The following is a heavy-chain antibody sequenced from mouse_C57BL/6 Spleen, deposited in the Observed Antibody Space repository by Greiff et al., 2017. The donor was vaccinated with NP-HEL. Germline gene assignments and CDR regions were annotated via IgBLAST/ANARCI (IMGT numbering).Heavy chain of an antibody. D-gene: IGHD2-1*01. CDR3: ALGDGNYGYFDD. Sequence: QVQLQQPGAELVMPGASVKLSCKASGYTFTSYWMHWVKQRPGQGLEWIGAIDPSDGYTNYNQKFKGKSTLTVDKSSSTAYMQLSSLTSEDSAVDCFALGDGNYGYFDDWGTGTTVTVSS. CDR2: IDPSDGYT. CDR1: GYTFTSYW. J-gene: IGHJ1*03. V-gene: IGHV1-69*01.